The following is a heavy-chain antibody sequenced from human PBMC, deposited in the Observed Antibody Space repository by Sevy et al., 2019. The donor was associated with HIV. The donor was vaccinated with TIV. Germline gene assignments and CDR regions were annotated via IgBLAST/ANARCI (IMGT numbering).Heavy chain of an antibody. J-gene: IGHJ4*01. CDR3: ARDKYYYVSGSFDY. CDR1: GGIFRRNA. D-gene: IGHD3-10*01. CDR2: IIADFGTT. Sequence: ASVKVSCKASGGIFRRNAISWVRQAPGQGLEWMGGIIADFGTTNYAQRFQGRVTVSADESRSTAYMELSSLRSEDTAVYYCARDKYYYVSGSFDYWGQGPQVTVSS. V-gene: IGHV1-69*13.